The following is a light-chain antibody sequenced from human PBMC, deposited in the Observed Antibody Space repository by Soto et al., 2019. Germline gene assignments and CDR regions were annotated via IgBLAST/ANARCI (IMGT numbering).Light chain of an antibody. Sequence: QSVLTQPPSASGTPGQRVTISCSGSSSNIGSNTVNWYQQLPGTAPKLLIYSNNQRPSGVPDRFSGSKSDTSASLAISGLQSGDEADYYCAAWDDSLNGVVFGGGTKLTVL. CDR1: SSNIGSNT. V-gene: IGLV1-44*01. CDR3: AAWDDSLNGVV. CDR2: SNN. J-gene: IGLJ2*01.